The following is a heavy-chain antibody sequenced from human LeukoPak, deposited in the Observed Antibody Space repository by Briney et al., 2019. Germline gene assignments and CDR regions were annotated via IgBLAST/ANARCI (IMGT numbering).Heavy chain of an antibody. Sequence: ASVKVSCKASGYTSTSYAMHWVRQAPGQRLEWMGWINPNSGGTNYAQKFQGRVTMTRDTSISTAYMELSRLRSDDTAVYYCARVRSGYPPDYWGQGTLVTVSS. D-gene: IGHD3-3*01. J-gene: IGHJ4*02. CDR3: ARVRSGYPPDY. CDR2: INPNSGGT. V-gene: IGHV1-2*02. CDR1: GYTSTSYA.